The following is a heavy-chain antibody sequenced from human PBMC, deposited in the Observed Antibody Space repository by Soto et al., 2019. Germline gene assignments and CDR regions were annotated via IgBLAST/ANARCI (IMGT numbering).Heavy chain of an antibody. V-gene: IGHV1-69*12. D-gene: IGHD4-17*01. J-gene: IGHJ6*02. Sequence: QVQLVQSGAEVKKPGSSVKVSCKASGGTFSSYAISWVRQAPGQGLEWMGGIIPIFGTANYAQKFQGRVTITADESTSTAYMELSSLRSADTAVYYCARIRLGDYGDRFYYYYGMDVWAQGTTVTVSS. CDR3: ARIRLGDYGDRFYYYYGMDV. CDR2: IIPIFGTA. CDR1: GGTFSSYA.